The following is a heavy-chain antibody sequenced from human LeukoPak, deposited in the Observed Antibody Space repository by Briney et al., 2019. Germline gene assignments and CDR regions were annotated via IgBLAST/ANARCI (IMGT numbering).Heavy chain of an antibody. Sequence: SETLSLTCDVSGSSITSDYFWGWIRQPPGKGLEWIATTYYSWGMYFNPSLKSRVTISLDASKNQSSLKMTALTAADTAIYNCARNVTAGFFDYWGQGILVTVPS. CDR3: ARNVTAGFFDY. V-gene: IGHV4-38-2*01. CDR1: GSSITSDYF. CDR2: TYYSWGM. D-gene: IGHD1-1*01. J-gene: IGHJ4*02.